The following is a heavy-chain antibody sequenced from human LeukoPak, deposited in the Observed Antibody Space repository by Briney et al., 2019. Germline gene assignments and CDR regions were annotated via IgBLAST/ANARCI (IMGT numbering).Heavy chain of an antibody. J-gene: IGHJ4*02. CDR1: GFTFSMYW. V-gene: IGHV3-7*01. CDR2: IKQDGSQK. D-gene: IGHD1-26*01. Sequence: PGGSLRLSCAASGFTFSMYWMSRIRQAPGKGLEWVANIKQDGSQKNYVDSVRGRFTISRDNSKNSLYLQMNSLRAEDTAVYYCTTEGFTGNYYYFDYWGQGTLVTVSS. CDR3: TTEGFTGNYYYFDY.